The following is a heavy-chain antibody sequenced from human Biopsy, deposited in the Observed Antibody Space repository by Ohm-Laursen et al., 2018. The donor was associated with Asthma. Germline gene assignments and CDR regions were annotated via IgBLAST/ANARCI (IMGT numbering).Heavy chain of an antibody. J-gene: IGHJ5*02. CDR1: PGSINDYY. V-gene: IGHV4-59*01. CDR3: ARATSTWSQSGPHFFDH. CDR2: VHSSGST. D-gene: IGHD6-13*01. Sequence: GTLSLTCTVSPGSINDYYWNWIRQFPGKGLEWIGYVHSSGSTRFNPSLKSRVTVSVDTSVDQVSLKLSSVSAADAAIYYCARATSTWSQSGPHFFDHWGPGTLVTVSS.